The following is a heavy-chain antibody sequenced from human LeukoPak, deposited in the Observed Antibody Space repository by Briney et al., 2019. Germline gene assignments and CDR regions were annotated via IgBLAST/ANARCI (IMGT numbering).Heavy chain of an antibody. CDR2: INHSGST. J-gene: IGHJ4*02. D-gene: IGHD6-19*01. Sequence: PSETLSLTCAVYGGSFSGYYWSWIRQPPGKGLEWIGEINHSGSTNYNPSLNSRVTISIDTSRNQLSLQLTSVTAADTAVYYCAKATQWLAFDYWGRGTLVTVSS. V-gene: IGHV4-34*01. CDR3: AKATQWLAFDY. CDR1: GGSFSGYY.